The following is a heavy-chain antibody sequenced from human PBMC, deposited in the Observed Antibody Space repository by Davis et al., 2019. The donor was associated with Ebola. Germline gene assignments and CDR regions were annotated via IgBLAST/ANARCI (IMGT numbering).Heavy chain of an antibody. Sequence: PSETLSLTCAVYGGSFSGYYWSWIRQPPGKGLEWIGEINHSGSTNYNPSLKSRVTISVDTSKNQFSLKLSSVTAADTAVYYCARGLVSLRLYYRNYYYGMDVWGQGTTVTVSS. J-gene: IGHJ6*02. V-gene: IGHV4-34*01. CDR3: ARGLVSLRLYYRNYYYGMDV. CDR1: GGSFSGYY. D-gene: IGHD3-10*01. CDR2: INHSGST.